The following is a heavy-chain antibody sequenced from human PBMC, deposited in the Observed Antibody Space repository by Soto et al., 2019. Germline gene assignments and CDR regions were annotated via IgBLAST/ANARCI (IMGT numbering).Heavy chain of an antibody. CDR3: ARVKGEVVAAHHYFDY. D-gene: IGHD2-15*01. CDR2: INPSGGST. Sequence: GSVKVSCKASGYTFTSYYMHWVRQAPGQGLEWMGIINPSGGSTSYAQKFQGRVTMTRDTSTSTVYMELSSLRSEDTAVYYCARVKGEVVAAHHYFDYWGQGTLVTVSS. CDR1: GYTFTSYY. J-gene: IGHJ4*02. V-gene: IGHV1-46*03.